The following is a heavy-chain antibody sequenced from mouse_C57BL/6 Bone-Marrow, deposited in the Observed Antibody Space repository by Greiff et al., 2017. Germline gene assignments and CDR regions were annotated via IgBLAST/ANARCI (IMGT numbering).Heavy chain of an antibody. CDR2: TYPGDGDT. CDR3: ALDSSGYEFAY. J-gene: IGHJ3*01. Sequence: VQLQQSGPELVKPGASVKISCKASGYAISSSWMNWGKQRTGKGLEWSGRTYPGDGDTNHNGKFKGKATLTADKSSSTAYRQLSSLTSEDSAVYFCALDSSGYEFAYWGQGTLVTVSA. CDR1: GYAISSSW. V-gene: IGHV1-82*01. D-gene: IGHD3-2*02.